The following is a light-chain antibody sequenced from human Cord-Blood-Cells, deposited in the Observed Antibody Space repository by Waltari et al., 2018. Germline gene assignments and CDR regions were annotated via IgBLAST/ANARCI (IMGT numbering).Light chain of an antibody. CDR1: KLGDTY. V-gene: IGLV3-1*01. J-gene: IGLJ2*01. Sequence: SYELTQPPSASVSPGQTASITGSGDKLGDTYACWYQQKPGQSPVLVIYQDSKRPSGIPERFSGSNSGNTATLTISGTQAMDEADYYCQAWDSSTVVFGGGTKLTVL. CDR3: QAWDSSTVV. CDR2: QDS.